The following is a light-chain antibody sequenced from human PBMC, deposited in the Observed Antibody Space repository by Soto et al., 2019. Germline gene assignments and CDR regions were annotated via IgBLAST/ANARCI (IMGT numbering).Light chain of an antibody. CDR2: ASF. Sequence: DIQMTQSPSSLSVSVGDRVTITCRASQTISNYLNWYQQKPGTAPRLLMYASFNLQSGVPSRFSGSGSGTDFTLTISSLQPEDFATYYCQQSYSTPYTVGQGTNLEI. CDR1: QTISNY. J-gene: IGKJ2*01. V-gene: IGKV1-39*01. CDR3: QQSYSTPYT.